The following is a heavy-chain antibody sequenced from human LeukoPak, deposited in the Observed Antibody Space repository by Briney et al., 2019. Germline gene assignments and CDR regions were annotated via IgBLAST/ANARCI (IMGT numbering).Heavy chain of an antibody. CDR2: IYYSGVI. Sequence: SETLSLTCTVSGGSINNGGYYWSWIRQHPGKGLEWIAYIYYSGVIYYNPSLKSRLTISVDTSTNQFSLKLSSVTAADTAVYYCARDRRFVGFDYWGQGILVTVSS. CDR1: GGSINNGGYY. V-gene: IGHV4-31*03. J-gene: IGHJ4*02. CDR3: ARDRRFVGFDY. D-gene: IGHD3-10*01.